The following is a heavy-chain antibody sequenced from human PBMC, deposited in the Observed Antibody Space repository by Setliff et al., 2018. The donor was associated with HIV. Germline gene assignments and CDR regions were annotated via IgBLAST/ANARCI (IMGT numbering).Heavy chain of an antibody. CDR2: INHSGST. D-gene: IGHD3-3*01. CDR1: GGSFSGYY. Sequence: SETLSLTCAVYGGSFSGYYWSWIRQPPGKGLEWIGQINHSGSTRYNPSLKSRVAISVDTSKNQFSLKVNSVTAADTAVYYCARFGVVILRGLDVWGKGTTVTVSS. CDR3: ARFGVVILRGLDV. J-gene: IGHJ6*04. V-gene: IGHV4-34*01.